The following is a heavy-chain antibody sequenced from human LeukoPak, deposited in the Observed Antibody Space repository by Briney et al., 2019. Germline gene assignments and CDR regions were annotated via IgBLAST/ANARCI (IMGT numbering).Heavy chain of an antibody. CDR1: GGSISSGGYY. CDR3: ARGVTTRYYYYYMDV. V-gene: IGHV4-31*03. Sequence: PSETLSLTCTVSGGSISSGGYYWSWLRQHPGQGLEWIGYIYYSGSTYYNPSLKSRVTISVDTSKNQFSLKLSSVTAADTAVYYCARGVTTRYYYYYMDVWGKGTTVTVSS. J-gene: IGHJ6*03. D-gene: IGHD5-18*01. CDR2: IYYSGST.